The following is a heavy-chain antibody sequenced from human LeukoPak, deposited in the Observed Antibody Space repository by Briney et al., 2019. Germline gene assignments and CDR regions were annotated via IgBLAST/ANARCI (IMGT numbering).Heavy chain of an antibody. CDR1: GFTFSDYY. V-gene: IGHV3-11*01. D-gene: IGHD1-26*01. J-gene: IGHJ3*02. CDR3: TRVFLKSYSDAFDI. CDR2: ISSSGSTI. Sequence: GGSLRLSCAASGFTFSDYYMSWIRQAPGKGLEWVSYISSSGSTIYYADSVKGRFTISRDNAKNSLYLQMNSLRVEDTAVYYCTRVFLKSYSDAFDIWGQGTMVTVSS.